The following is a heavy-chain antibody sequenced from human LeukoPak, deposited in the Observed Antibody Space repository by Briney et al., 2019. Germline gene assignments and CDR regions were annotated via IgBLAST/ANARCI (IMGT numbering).Heavy chain of an antibody. D-gene: IGHD5-24*01. CDR3: ARSLTGEMATMNAFDI. V-gene: IGHV1-69*13. CDR2: IIPIFGTA. CDR1: GGTFSSYA. Sequence: GASVKVSCKASGGTFSSYAISWVRQAPGQGLEWMGGIIPIFGTANYAQKFQGRVTITADESTSTAYMELSSLRSEDTAVYYCARSLTGEMATMNAFDIWGQGTMVTVSS. J-gene: IGHJ3*02.